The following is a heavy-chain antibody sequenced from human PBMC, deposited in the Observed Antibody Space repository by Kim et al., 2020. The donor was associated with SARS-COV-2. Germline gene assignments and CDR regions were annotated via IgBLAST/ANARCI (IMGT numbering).Heavy chain of an antibody. CDR1: GGSISSYY. CDR3: ARDSDYGDYVRAFDI. J-gene: IGHJ3*02. CDR2: IYYSGST. D-gene: IGHD4-17*01. V-gene: IGHV4-59*13. Sequence: SETLSLTCTVSGGSISSYYWSWIRQPPGKGLEWIGYIYYSGSTNYNPSLKSRVTISVDTSKNQFSLKLSSVTAADTVVYYCARDSDYGDYVRAFDIWGQGTMVTVSS.